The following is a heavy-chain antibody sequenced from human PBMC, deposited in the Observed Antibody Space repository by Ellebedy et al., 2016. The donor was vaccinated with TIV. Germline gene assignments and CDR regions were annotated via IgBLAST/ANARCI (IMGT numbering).Heavy chain of an antibody. Sequence: PGGSLRLSCAASGFTFSSYWMSWVRQAPGKGLEWVANIKQDGSEKYYVDSVKGRFTISRDNAKNSLYLQMNSLRAEDTAVYYCARDQGEWLRHNGMDVWGQGTTVTVSS. D-gene: IGHD3-10*01. CDR2: IKQDGSEK. J-gene: IGHJ6*02. V-gene: IGHV3-7*01. CDR1: GFTFSSYW. CDR3: ARDQGEWLRHNGMDV.